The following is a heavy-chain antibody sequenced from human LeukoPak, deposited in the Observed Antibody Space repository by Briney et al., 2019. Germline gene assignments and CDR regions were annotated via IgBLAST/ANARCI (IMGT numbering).Heavy chain of an antibody. J-gene: IGHJ4*02. D-gene: IGHD3-9*01. V-gene: IGHV4-34*01. CDR3: ASTNYDILTGRDY. CDR1: GGSFSGYY. CDR2: INHSGST. Sequence: SETLSLTCAVYGGSFSGYYWSWIRQPPGKGLEWIGEINHSGSTNYNPSLKSRVTISVDTSKNQFSLKLSSVTAADTAVYYCASTNYDILTGRDYWGQGTLVTVSP.